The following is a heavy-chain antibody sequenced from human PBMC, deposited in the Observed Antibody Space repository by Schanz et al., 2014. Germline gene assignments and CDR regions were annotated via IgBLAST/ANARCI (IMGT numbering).Heavy chain of an antibody. CDR2: INPNSGTT. V-gene: IGHV1-2*04. CDR1: GGTFSSYT. J-gene: IGHJ4*02. CDR3: ARGGYSSGWYDRDIAHFDY. Sequence: QLQLVQSGAEVKKPGSSVKVSCTASGGTFSSYTISWIRQAPGQGLEWMGWINPNSGTTNYAQKFQGWVTMTRDTSISTAYMELSRLKSDDTAVYYCARGGYSSGWYDRDIAHFDYWGQGTLVTVSS. D-gene: IGHD6-19*01.